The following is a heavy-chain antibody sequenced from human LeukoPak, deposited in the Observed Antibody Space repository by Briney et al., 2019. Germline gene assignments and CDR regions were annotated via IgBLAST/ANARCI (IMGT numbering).Heavy chain of an antibody. J-gene: IGHJ5*02. D-gene: IGHD6-19*01. CDR2: MHHSGST. Sequence: PSETLSLTCTVSGGSIRSYYWSWIRQPPGKGLEWIGYMHHSGSTKHDPYLKSRVTISVDTSKSQFSLKLSSVTAADTAVYYCARHAAVEGSSGWSPLWWFDPWGQGTLVTVSS. CDR1: GGSIRSYY. V-gene: IGHV4-59*08. CDR3: ARHAAVEGSSGWSPLWWFDP.